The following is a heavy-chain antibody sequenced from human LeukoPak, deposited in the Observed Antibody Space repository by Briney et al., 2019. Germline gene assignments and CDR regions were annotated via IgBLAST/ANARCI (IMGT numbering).Heavy chain of an antibody. D-gene: IGHD5-18*01. J-gene: IGHJ3*02. CDR1: GFTFSSYA. CDR3: ARAGGYSYGDLTFDI. CDR2: ISYDATNK. V-gene: IGHV3-30*04. Sequence: GGSLRLSCAASGFTFSSYAMHWVRQAPGKGLEWVAVISYDATNKYYTDSVKGRFTISRDNSKNTLYVQMNSLRAEDTAVYYCARAGGYSYGDLTFDIWGPGTMVTVSS.